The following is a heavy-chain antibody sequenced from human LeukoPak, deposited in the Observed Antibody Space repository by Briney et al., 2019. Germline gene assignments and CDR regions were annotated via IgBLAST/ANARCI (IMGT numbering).Heavy chain of an antibody. J-gene: IGHJ5*02. D-gene: IGHD3-10*01. CDR3: ARTGGLLWFGELGEEVFWFDP. CDR1: GGSISSYY. Sequence: SETLSLTCTVSGGSISSYYWSWIRQPPGKGLEWIWYIYYSGSTNYNPSLKSRVTISVDTSKNQFPLKLSSVTAADTAVYYCARTGGLLWFGELGEEVFWFDPWGQGTLVTVSS. V-gene: IGHV4-59*08. CDR2: IYYSGST.